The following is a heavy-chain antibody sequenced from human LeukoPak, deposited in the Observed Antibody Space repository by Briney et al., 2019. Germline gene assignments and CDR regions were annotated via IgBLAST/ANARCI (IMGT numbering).Heavy chain of an antibody. CDR3: AAVAAMVTGYFDY. V-gene: IGHV1-58*02. Sequence: ASVKVSCKASGGTFSSYAISWVRQAPGQGLEWIGWIVVGSGNTNYAQKFQERVTITRDMSTSTAYMELSSLRSEDTAVYYCAAVAAMVTGYFDYWGQGTLVTVSS. D-gene: IGHD5-18*01. CDR2: IVVGSGNT. J-gene: IGHJ4*02. CDR1: GGTFSSYA.